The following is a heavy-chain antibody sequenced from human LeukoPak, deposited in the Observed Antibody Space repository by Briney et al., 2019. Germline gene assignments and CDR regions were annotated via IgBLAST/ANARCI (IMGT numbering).Heavy chain of an antibody. CDR2: INTNNGNP. CDR1: GYIFTSYA. J-gene: IGHJ4*02. V-gene: IGHV7-4-1*02. CDR3: ARDLIMPRGED. Sequence: ASVNVSCKASGYIFTSYALNWVRQAPGRGREGVGGINTNNGNPTYDQRFTGRFVSSLATSGRTAYLQISSPKAEDTAVYYCARDLIMPRGEDWGQGTLVTVSS. D-gene: IGHD3-16*01.